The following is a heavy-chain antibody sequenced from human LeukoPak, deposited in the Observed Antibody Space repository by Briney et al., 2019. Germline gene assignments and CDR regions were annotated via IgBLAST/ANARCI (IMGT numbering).Heavy chain of an antibody. V-gene: IGHV3-53*01. CDR3: AREGRFQSFDY. CDR1: GFSVISNY. Sequence: PGGSLRLSCAASGFSVISNYVSWVRQAPGKGLEWVSVIYTGGTTHYAPSVMGRFTISRDDSQNTVHLHMSGLRDEDTALYYCAREGRFQSFDYWGQGTLVAVSS. CDR2: IYTGGTT. J-gene: IGHJ4*02.